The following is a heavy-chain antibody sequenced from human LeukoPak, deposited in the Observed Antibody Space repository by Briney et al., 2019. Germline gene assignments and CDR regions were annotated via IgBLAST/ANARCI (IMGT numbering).Heavy chain of an antibody. CDR1: GFTFSSYS. Sequence: GGSLRLSCAASGFTFSSYSMNWVRQAPGKGLEWVSSISSSSSYIYYADSVKGRFTISRDNAKNSLYLQMNSLRDEDTAVYYCARTLLRFLEGAYYYYMDVWGKGTTVTVSS. V-gene: IGHV3-21*01. CDR3: ARTLLRFLEGAYYYYMDV. J-gene: IGHJ6*03. CDR2: ISSSSSYI. D-gene: IGHD3-3*01.